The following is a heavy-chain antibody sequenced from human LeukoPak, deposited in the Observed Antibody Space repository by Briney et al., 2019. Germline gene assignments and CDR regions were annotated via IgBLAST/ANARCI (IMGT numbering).Heavy chain of an antibody. CDR1: GFTLSCYS. V-gene: IGHV3-21*01. J-gene: IGHJ3*02. CDR2: ISSGSSYI. Sequence: GGSLRLSCAASGFTLSCYSMDWVRQAPGKGLEWVSSISSGSSYILYADSVKGRFTISRGNAKPSLILQMNSLRAEHTAVYYCATSAPSNIWGRGTMVTVSS. CDR3: ATSAPSNI.